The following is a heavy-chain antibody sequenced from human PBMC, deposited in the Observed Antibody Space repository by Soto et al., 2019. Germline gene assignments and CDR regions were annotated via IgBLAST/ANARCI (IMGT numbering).Heavy chain of an antibody. CDR2: ISYDGSNK. CDR3: AKGMYSSSWYRWFDP. J-gene: IGHJ5*02. V-gene: IGHV3-30*18. D-gene: IGHD6-13*01. CDR1: GFTFSSYG. Sequence: GGSLRLSCAASGFTFSSYGMHWVRQAPGKGLEWVAVISYDGSNKYYADSVKGRFTISGDNSKNTLYLQMNSLRAEDTAVYYCAKGMYSSSWYRWFDPWGQGTLVTVSS.